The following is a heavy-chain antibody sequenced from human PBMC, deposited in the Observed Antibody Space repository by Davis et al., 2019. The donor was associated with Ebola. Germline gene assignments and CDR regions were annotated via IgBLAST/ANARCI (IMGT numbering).Heavy chain of an antibody. CDR2: LYTGDSDT. J-gene: IGHJ3*02. CDR3: ASLRKTITGMDDAFDI. Sequence: GESLKISCKGSRNSFTNLWNGWVRQMPGKGLEWMGLLYTGDSDTRYSPSFRGQVTISADKFIRTAYLQWSGLKASDTAMYYCASLRKTITGMDDAFDIWGQGTMVTVSS. CDR1: RNSFTNLW. V-gene: IGHV5-51*01. D-gene: IGHD1-20*01.